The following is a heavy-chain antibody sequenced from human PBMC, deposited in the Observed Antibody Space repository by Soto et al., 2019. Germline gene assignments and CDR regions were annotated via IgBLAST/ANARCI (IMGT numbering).Heavy chain of an antibody. D-gene: IGHD3-3*01. CDR1: GYTFTSYY. V-gene: IGHV1-46*01. Sequence: ASVKVSCEASGYTFTSYYMHCVRQAPGQGLEWMGIINPSGGSTSYAQKFQGRVTMTRDTSTSTVYMELSSLRSEDTAVYYCARDGAPSITIFGVVTTRRYYYYGMDVWGQGTTVTVSS. CDR3: ARDGAPSITIFGVVTTRRYYYYGMDV. J-gene: IGHJ6*02. CDR2: INPSGGST.